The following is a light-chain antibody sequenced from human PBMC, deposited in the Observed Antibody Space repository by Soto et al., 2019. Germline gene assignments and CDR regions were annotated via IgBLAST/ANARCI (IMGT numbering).Light chain of an antibody. CDR1: QSVSSSY. J-gene: IGKJ2*01. CDR2: GAS. Sequence: EIVLTQSPGTLSLSPGERATLSCRASQSVSSSYLAWYQQKPGQAPRLLIYGASSRATGIPDRFSGSGSGTDFPPTISRLEPEDLAVYYCQQYGSSPPYTFGQGTKLEIK. V-gene: IGKV3-20*01. CDR3: QQYGSSPPYT.